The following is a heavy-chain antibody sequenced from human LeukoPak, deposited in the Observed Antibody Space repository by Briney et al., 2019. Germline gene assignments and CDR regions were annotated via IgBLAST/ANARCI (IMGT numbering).Heavy chain of an antibody. J-gene: IGHJ4*02. CDR3: ARVNSGSYMFDY. V-gene: IGHV3-30-3*01. Sequence: GGSLRLSCAASGFTFSSYAMHWVRQAPGKGLEWVAVISYDGSNKYYADSVKGRFTISRDNSKNTLYLQMNSLRPEDTAVYYCARVNSGSYMFDYWGQGTLVTVSS. CDR1: GFTFSSYA. D-gene: IGHD1-26*01. CDR2: ISYDGSNK.